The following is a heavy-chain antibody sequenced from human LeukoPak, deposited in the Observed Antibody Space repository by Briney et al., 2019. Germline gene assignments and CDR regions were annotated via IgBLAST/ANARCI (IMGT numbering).Heavy chain of an antibody. D-gene: IGHD4-17*01. CDR1: GYTFTTYG. CDR3: ARAPKTTVTTFAPDH. V-gene: IGHV1-18*01. J-gene: IGHJ4*02. Sequence: VASVKVSCKASGYTFTTYGISWVRQAPGQGLEWMGWISAYNGNTNYAQKLQGRLTMTTDTSTSTAYMDLRSLRSDDTAVYYCARAPKTTVTTFAPDHWGQGTLVTVSS. CDR2: ISAYNGNT.